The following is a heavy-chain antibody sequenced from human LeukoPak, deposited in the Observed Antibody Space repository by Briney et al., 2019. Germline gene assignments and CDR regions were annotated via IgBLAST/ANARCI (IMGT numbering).Heavy chain of an antibody. D-gene: IGHD5-12*01. CDR3: AKEMKPWMHFDC. CDR2: ISHDGSNT. CDR1: GFTFSRSA. J-gene: IGHJ4*02. V-gene: IGHV3-30*18. Sequence: TGGSLRLSCAASGFTFSRSAVHWVRQAPGKGLEWVAVISHDGSNTDYTDSVKGRFTISRDNSKNTLYLQMNSLRAEDTAVYYCAKEMKPWMHFDCWGQGTLVTVSS.